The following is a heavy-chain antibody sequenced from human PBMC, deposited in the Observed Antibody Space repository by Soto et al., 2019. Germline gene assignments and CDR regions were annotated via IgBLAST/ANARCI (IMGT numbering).Heavy chain of an antibody. J-gene: IGHJ4*02. V-gene: IGHV1-18*04. Sequence: QVQLVQSGPEVKKPGASVKVSCKASGYSFTSYGVSWVRQAPGQGLEWMGWISANSGNTDYAQKFRGGVTMTTETSTSTAYMDLRSLRSDDTAVYYCVRDPQRNDYWGQGTLVTVSS. CDR1: GYSFTSYG. CDR3: VRDPQRNDY. CDR2: ISANSGNT. D-gene: IGHD6-25*01.